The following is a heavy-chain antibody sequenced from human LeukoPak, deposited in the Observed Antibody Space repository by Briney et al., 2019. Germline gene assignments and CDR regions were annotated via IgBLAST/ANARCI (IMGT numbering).Heavy chain of an antibody. Sequence: PGGSLRLSCAASGLSFNTFAMHWVRQAPDKGLEWVAVISDDGSKKYHADSVKGRFSISRDNSENTLYLQMESLRNEDTAVYYCARDWSAAVYAPFDSWGQGTLVTVSS. J-gene: IGHJ4*02. CDR3: ARDWSAAVYAPFDS. CDR1: GLSFNTFA. V-gene: IGHV3-30*04. D-gene: IGHD5/OR15-5a*01. CDR2: ISDDGSKK.